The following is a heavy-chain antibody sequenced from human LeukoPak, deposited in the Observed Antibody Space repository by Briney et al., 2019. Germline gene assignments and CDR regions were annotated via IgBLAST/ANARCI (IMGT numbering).Heavy chain of an antibody. CDR1: GFTFSSYA. V-gene: IGHV3-23*01. CDR2: ISSSGGST. CDR3: AKNPSITIFGVVSPFYYFDY. J-gene: IGHJ4*02. Sequence: PGGSLRLSCAASGFTFSSYAMSWVRQAPGKGLEWVSAISSSGGSTYCADSVKGRFTISRDNSKNTLYLQMNSLRAEDTAVYYCAKNPSITIFGVVSPFYYFDYWGQGTLVTVSS. D-gene: IGHD3-3*01.